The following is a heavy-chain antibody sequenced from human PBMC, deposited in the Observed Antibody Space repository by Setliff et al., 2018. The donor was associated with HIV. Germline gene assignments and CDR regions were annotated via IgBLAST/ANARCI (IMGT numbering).Heavy chain of an antibody. J-gene: IGHJ4*02. V-gene: IGHV4-30-4*01. CDR1: YATISTADYY. CDR2: VSYTGTT. CDR3: ARLGTTGRDFDS. D-gene: IGHD4-17*01. Sequence: NPSETLSLTSTASYATISTADYYWSWIRLPPGKGLEWLGFVSYTGTTHYNPSLKSRLTISIDTSENQFSLKRSSVTAADTAGSYCARLGTTGRDFDSWGQGTRGTVSS.